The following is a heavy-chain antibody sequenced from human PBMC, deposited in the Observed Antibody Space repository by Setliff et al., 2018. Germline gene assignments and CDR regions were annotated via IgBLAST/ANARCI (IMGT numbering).Heavy chain of an antibody. CDR2: INPSSGRT. D-gene: IGHD3-22*01. Sequence: ASVKVSCKASGYTFTSHYMHWVRQAPGLGLELMGTINPSSGRTSYAQKFQGRVTMTRDTSTSTVYMDMSSLRSEDTAVYYCARDVFPYHYEGAFDILVQGTMVTVSS. CDR3: ARDVFPYHYEGAFDI. CDR1: GYTFTSHY. J-gene: IGHJ3*02. V-gene: IGHV1-46*01.